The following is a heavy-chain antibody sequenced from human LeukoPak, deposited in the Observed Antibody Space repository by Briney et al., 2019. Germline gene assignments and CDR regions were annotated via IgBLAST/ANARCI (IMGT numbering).Heavy chain of an antibody. V-gene: IGHV4-59*12. Sequence: KTSETLSLTCAVYGGSFSSYYWSWIRQPPGKGLEWIGYIYYSGSTNYNPSLKSRVTISVDTSKNQFSLKLSSVTAADTAVYYCARDRGEPYDFWSGYPINWFDPWGQGTLVTVSS. J-gene: IGHJ5*02. CDR3: ARDRGEPYDFWSGYPINWFDP. CDR1: GGSFSSYY. CDR2: IYYSGST. D-gene: IGHD3-3*01.